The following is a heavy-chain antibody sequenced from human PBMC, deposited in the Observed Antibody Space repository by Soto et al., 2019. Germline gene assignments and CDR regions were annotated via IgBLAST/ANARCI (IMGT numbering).Heavy chain of an antibody. Sequence: SVKVSCKASGGTFSSYAISWVRQAPGQGLEWMGGIIPTFGTANYAQKFQGRVTITADESTSTAYMELSSLRSEDTAVYYCARSQNFWSGYYVWGQGTLVTVSS. V-gene: IGHV1-69*13. CDR2: IIPTFGTA. CDR3: ARSQNFWSGYYV. CDR1: GGTFSSYA. D-gene: IGHD3-3*01. J-gene: IGHJ4*02.